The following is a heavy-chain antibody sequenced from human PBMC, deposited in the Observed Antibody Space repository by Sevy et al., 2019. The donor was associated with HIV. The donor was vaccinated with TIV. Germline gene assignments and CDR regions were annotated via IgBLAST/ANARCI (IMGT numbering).Heavy chain of an antibody. J-gene: IGHJ5*02. CDR3: ARVGGCSSTSCFAYWFDP. Sequence: GGSLRLSCAASGFTFNTHAMNWVRQAPGKGLEWVSTISGPGGSISYADSVQGRFTVSRDNSKNTVSLQMNSLRAEDTAVYYCARVGGCSSTSCFAYWFDPWGQGTLVTVSS. V-gene: IGHV3-23*01. CDR1: GFTFNTHA. D-gene: IGHD2-2*01. CDR2: ISGPGGSI.